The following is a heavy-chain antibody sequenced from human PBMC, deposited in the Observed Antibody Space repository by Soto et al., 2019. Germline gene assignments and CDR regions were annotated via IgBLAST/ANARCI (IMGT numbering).Heavy chain of an antibody. CDR2: IYWDGDK. J-gene: IGHJ4*02. Sequence: QITLMASGPTLVKPTQTLTLTCTFSGFSLTTTGVGVGWIRQPPGKALEWLALIYWDGDKRYSPSLESRLTVTKDTSKNQVVLALTNVDVVDTGTYDCAHTLQHLIRVRYSGHFDNWGQGTLVTVSA. CDR3: AHTLQHLIRVRYSGHFDN. D-gene: IGHD6-13*01. V-gene: IGHV2-5*02. CDR1: GFSLTTTGVG.